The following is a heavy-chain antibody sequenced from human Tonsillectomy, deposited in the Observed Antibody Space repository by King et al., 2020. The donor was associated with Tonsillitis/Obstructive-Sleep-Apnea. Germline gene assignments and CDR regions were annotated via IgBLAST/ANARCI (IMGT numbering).Heavy chain of an antibody. CDR1: GFSLSTGGVG. CDR2: IYWDDDK. J-gene: IGHJ3*02. Sequence: ITLKESGPTLVKPTQILTLTCTFSGFSLSTGGVGVGWIRQPPGKALEWLALIYWDDDKRYSPSLKSRLTITKDTSKNQVVLTTTNMDPVDTATYCCARGNYDSDAFDIWGQGTMVTVSS. D-gene: IGHD3-3*01. CDR3: ARGNYDSDAFDI. V-gene: IGHV2-5*02.